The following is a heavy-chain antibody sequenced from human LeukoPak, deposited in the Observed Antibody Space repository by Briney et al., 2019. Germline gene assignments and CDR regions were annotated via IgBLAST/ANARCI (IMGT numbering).Heavy chain of an antibody. V-gene: IGHV4-59*01. CDR2: IHNNGDT. J-gene: IGHJ3*02. CDR1: DDSIRSYY. Sequence: SETLSLTCTVSDDSIRSYYWNWIRQAPGKALEWIGHIHNNGDTAYNFSLKSRVTISMDTSKNQFSLKLSSVTAADTAVYYCARGGYGRAFDIWGQGTMVTVSS. CDR3: ARGGYGRAFDI. D-gene: IGHD2-15*01.